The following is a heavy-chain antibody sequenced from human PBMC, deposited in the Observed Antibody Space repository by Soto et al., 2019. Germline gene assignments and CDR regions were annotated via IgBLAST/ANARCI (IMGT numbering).Heavy chain of an antibody. CDR2: IFWDNDK. CDR3: ARIHGPSGNYDIDY. V-gene: IGHV2-5*02. CDR1: GFSVSTNGVA. D-gene: IGHD3-9*01. J-gene: IGHJ4*02. Sequence: SGPTLVNPTQTLTLTCTFSGFSVSTNGVAVGWIRQPPGKALEWLALIFWDNDKRYSPSLKSRLTITKDTSKNQVVLTMTNMDPVDTATYYCARIHGPSGNYDIDYWGQGTLVTVSS.